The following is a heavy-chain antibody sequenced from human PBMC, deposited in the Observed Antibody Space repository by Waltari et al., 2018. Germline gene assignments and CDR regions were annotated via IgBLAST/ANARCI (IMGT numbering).Heavy chain of an antibody. D-gene: IGHD3-10*01. J-gene: IGHJ4*02. CDR2: IIPIVDTA. V-gene: IGHV1-69*08. CDR3: ASLEVQGVLHY. Sequence: QVQLVQSGAEVKKPGSSVKVSCKASGGTFSSYAISWVRQAPGQGLGWMGRIIPIVDTANYAQKFQGRVTITADKSTSTAFMELSSLRSEDTAVYYCASLEVQGVLHYWGQGTLVTVSS. CDR1: GGTFSSYA.